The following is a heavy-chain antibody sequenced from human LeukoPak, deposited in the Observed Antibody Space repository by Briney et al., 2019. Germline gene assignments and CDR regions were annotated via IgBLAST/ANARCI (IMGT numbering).Heavy chain of an antibody. J-gene: IGHJ4*02. CDR2: ISDHEINK. V-gene: IGHV3-30*18. D-gene: IGHD6-13*01. Sequence: PGRSLRLSCAASGFTFSAYGMDWVRQAPGKGLDWVAFISDHEINKYYADSVKGRFAISRDNSKNTLYLQMNSLRAEDTAVYYCAKRHPTRWYVVDYWGQGTLVTASS. CDR3: AKRHPTRWYVVDY. CDR1: GFTFSAYG.